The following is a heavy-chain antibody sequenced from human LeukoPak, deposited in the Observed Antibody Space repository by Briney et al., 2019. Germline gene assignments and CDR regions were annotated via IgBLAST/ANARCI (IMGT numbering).Heavy chain of an antibody. V-gene: IGHV4-34*01. Sequence: GSLRLSCAASGFTFSSYTMSWVRQPPGKGLEWIGEINHSGSTNYNPSLKSRVTISVDTSKNQFSLKLSSVTAADTAVYYCARLPTRSPKQWYFDLWGRGTLVTVSS. CDR3: ARLPTRSPKQWYFDL. J-gene: IGHJ2*01. CDR1: GFTFSSYT. CDR2: INHSGST.